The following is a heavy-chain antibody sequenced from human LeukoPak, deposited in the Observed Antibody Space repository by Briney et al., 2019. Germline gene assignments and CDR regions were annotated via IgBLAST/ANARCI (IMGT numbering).Heavy chain of an antibody. CDR1: GGSISGYY. CDR2: IYYSGST. J-gene: IGHJ2*01. CDR3: ARHWMAVAPYWYFDL. D-gene: IGHD4-23*01. V-gene: IGHV4-59*08. Sequence: SETLSLTCTVSGGSISGYYWSWIRQPPGKGLEWIGYIYYSGSTNYNPSLKSRVTISEDTSKNQFSLKLSSVTAADTAVYYRARHWMAVAPYWYFDLWGRGTLVTVSS.